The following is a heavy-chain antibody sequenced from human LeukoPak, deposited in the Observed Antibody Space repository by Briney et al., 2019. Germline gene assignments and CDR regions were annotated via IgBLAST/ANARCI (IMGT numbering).Heavy chain of an antibody. CDR1: GFTFTNYA. CDR2: ISHHGIDK. Sequence: GGSLRLPCSGSGFTFTNYAIHWVRQAPGKGLEWVAVISHHGIDKYYADSVRGRFAISRDFSKNTVDLQMSGLRDEDAAVYYCARGHYYDSSGYYSYEDYWGQGTLVTVSS. V-gene: IGHV3-30*09. CDR3: ARGHYYDSSGYYSYEDY. J-gene: IGHJ4*02. D-gene: IGHD3-22*01.